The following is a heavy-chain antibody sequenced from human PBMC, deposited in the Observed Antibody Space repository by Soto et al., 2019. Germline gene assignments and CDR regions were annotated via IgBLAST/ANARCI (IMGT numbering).Heavy chain of an antibody. CDR2: TYYRSTWHS. CDR3: ARSGPGGYFDY. V-gene: IGHV6-1*01. J-gene: IGHJ4*02. CDR1: GDRVSSNRAA. Sequence: PSQTHSLTCALSGDRVSSNRAARNLLRQSPSRGLEARGGTYYRSTWHSHSGVSVKSRITVTIDPSTKQFSLQLRSVAPGDAAVYDGARSGPGGYFDYWRQGTLVSVPQ. D-gene: IGHD3-22*01.